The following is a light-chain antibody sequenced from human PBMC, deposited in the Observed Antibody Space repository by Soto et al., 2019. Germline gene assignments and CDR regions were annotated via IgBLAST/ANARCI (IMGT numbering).Light chain of an antibody. CDR1: SSDVGAYIY. V-gene: IGLV2-8*01. Sequence: QSALTQPPSASGSPGQPVTISCTGTSSDVGAYIYVSWYQQYPGKAPQLIIYEVNKRPSGVPDRFSASKSGNTASLTVSGLQAEDEADYYCSSYAGKNNYVFGTGTKVTVL. CDR2: EVN. CDR3: SSYAGKNNYV. J-gene: IGLJ1*01.